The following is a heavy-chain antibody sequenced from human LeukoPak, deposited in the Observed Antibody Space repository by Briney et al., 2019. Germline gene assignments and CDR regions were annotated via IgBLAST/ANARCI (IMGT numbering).Heavy chain of an antibody. CDR1: GFTFRYSA. V-gene: IGHV3-23*01. Sequence: GGSLRLSCAASGFTFRYSAMSWVRQAPGKGLEWVSTVTGDGITTYYGNSVKGRFTISRDNSKNTVYLQLNSLRADDTAVYYCAKDSPLVGYTRDWSSISFDHWGQGTLVTVSS. CDR3: AKDSPLVGYTRDWSSISFDH. CDR2: VTGDGITT. D-gene: IGHD2-2*02. J-gene: IGHJ4*02.